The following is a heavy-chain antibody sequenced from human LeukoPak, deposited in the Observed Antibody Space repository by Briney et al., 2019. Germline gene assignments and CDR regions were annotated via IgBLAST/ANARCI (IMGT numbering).Heavy chain of an antibody. CDR2: IYYSGST. Sequence: SETLSLTCTVSGGSISSYYWSWIRQPPGKGLEWIGYIYYSGSTNYNPSLKSRVTISVDTSKNQFSLKLSSVTAADTAVYYCARVGGTAMGSPLFDYWGQGTLVTVSS. CDR1: GGSISSYY. V-gene: IGHV4-59*01. D-gene: IGHD5-18*01. CDR3: ARVGGTAMGSPLFDY. J-gene: IGHJ4*02.